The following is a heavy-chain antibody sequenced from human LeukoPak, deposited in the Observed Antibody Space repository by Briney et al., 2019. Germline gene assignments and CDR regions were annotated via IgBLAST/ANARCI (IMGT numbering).Heavy chain of an antibody. CDR1: GGTFSSYA. Sequence: GSSVKVSCKASGGTFSSYAISWVRQAPGQGLEWMGGIIPIFGTANYAQKFQGRVTITADESTSTAYMELSSLRSEDTAVYYCAIEGAAAHVRPLSFDYWGQGTLVTVSS. CDR3: AIEGAAAHVRPLSFDY. CDR2: IIPIFGTA. V-gene: IGHV1-69*01. J-gene: IGHJ4*02. D-gene: IGHD6-13*01.